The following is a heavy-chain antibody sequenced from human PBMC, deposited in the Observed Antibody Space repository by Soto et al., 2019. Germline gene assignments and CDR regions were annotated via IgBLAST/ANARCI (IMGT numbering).Heavy chain of an antibody. V-gene: IGHV1-18*01. CDR2: ISGYNGNT. J-gene: IGHJ4*02. CDR1: GYTFTSYA. CDR3: ARDRKTGGFDY. Sequence: ASVKVSCKASGYTFTSYAISWVRQAPGQGLEWMGWISGYNGNTNFAQKFQGRVTMTTDTGTSTVDMELRSLRSDDTAVYYCARDRKTGGFDYWGQGTLVTVSS. D-gene: IGHD3-10*01.